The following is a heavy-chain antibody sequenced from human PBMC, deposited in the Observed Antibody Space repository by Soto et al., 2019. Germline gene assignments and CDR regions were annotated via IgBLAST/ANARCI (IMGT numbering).Heavy chain of an antibody. D-gene: IGHD2-21*02. Sequence: SSVKVSCKASGGTFSSYAISWVRQAPGQGLEWMGGIIPIFGTANYAQKFQGRVTITAEKSTSTAYMELSSLRSEDTAVYYCARAQAYCGGDCYTNWFDPWGQGTLVTVSS. CDR2: IIPIFGTA. CDR3: ARAQAYCGGDCYTNWFDP. J-gene: IGHJ5*02. CDR1: GGTFSSYA. V-gene: IGHV1-69*06.